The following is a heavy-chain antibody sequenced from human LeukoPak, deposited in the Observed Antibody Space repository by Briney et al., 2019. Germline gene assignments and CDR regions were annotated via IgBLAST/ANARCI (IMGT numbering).Heavy chain of an antibody. J-gene: IGHJ4*02. Sequence: SVKVSCKAPGGTFSSYAISWVRQAPGQGLEWMGGIIPIFGTANYAQKFQGRVTITADKSTSTAYMELSSLRSEDTAVYYCARSVSGSYKPFDYWGQGTLVTVSS. CDR3: ARSVSGSYKPFDY. D-gene: IGHD3-10*01. V-gene: IGHV1-69*06. CDR2: IIPIFGTA. CDR1: GGTFSSYA.